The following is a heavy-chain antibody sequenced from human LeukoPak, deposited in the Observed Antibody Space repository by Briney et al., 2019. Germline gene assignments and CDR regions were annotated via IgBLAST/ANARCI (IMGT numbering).Heavy chain of an antibody. V-gene: IGHV4-39*07. J-gene: IGHJ4*02. CDR1: GGSISSSSYY. CDR2: IYYSGST. Sequence: SETLSLTCTVSGGSISSSSYYWGWIRQPPGKGLEWIGSIYYSGSTYYNPSLKSRVTISVDTSKNQFSLKLSSVTAADTAVYYCARRAEGYCSGGSCYGYYFDYWGQGTLVTVSS. CDR3: ARRAEGYCSGGSCYGYYFDY. D-gene: IGHD2-15*01.